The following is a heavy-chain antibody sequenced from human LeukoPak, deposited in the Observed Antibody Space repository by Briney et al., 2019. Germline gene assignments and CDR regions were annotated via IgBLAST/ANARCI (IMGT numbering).Heavy chain of an antibody. Sequence: PSETLSLTCTISGGSISSYYCNWVRQPPGKGLEWIGYISYSGRTNYSPSLRSRVTISLDTSMNQFSLKLTSVTAADTAVYYCATQLATEFDHWGRGTLVTVSS. V-gene: IGHV4-59*08. CDR3: ATQLATEFDH. CDR1: GGSISSYY. CDR2: ISYSGRT. J-gene: IGHJ4*02.